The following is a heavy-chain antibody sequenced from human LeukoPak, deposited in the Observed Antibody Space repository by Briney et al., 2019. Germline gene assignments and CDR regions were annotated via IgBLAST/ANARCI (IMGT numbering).Heavy chain of an antibody. Sequence: GRSLRLSCAASGFTFSSYAMHWVRQAPGKGLEWVAVISYDGSNKYYADSVKGRFTISRDNAKNTLYLQMNSLRAEDTAVYYCARDLPRYSYGYYYYYGMDVWGKGTTVTVSS. D-gene: IGHD5-18*01. V-gene: IGHV3-30-3*01. CDR1: GFTFSSYA. CDR2: ISYDGSNK. CDR3: ARDLPRYSYGYYYYYGMDV. J-gene: IGHJ6*04.